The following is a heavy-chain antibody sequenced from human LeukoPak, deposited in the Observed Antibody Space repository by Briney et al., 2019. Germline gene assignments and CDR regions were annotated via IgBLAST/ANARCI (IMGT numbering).Heavy chain of an antibody. CDR3: ASDYSNYCYYMDV. CDR1: GGSISSSNW. D-gene: IGHD4-11*01. Sequence: SETLSLTCAVSGGSISSSNWWSWVRQPPGKGLEWIGEIYHSGSTNYNPSLKSRVTISVDKSKNQFSLKLSSVTAADTAVYYCASDYSNYCYYMDVWGKGTTVTVSS. J-gene: IGHJ6*03. CDR2: IYHSGST. V-gene: IGHV4-4*02.